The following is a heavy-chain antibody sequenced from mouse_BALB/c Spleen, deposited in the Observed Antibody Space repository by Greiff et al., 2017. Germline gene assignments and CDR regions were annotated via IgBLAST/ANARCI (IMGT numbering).Heavy chain of an antibody. CDR1: GYTFTSYW. J-gene: IGHJ2*01. CDR2: INPSTGYT. Sequence: QVQLKQSGAELAKPGASVKMSCKASGYTFTSYWMHWVKQRPGQGLEWIGYINPSTGYTEYNQKFKDKATLTADKSSSTAYMQLSSLTSEDSAVYYCARIGLRLRYFDYWGQGTTLTVSS. D-gene: IGHD1-2*01. V-gene: IGHV1-7*01. CDR3: ARIGLRLRYFDY.